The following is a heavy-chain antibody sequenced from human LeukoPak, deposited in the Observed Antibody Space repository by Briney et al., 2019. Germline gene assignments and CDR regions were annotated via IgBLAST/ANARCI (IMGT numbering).Heavy chain of an antibody. V-gene: IGHV3-7*01. CDR3: ARIGYSSSSLDY. CDR1: GFTFSSYA. J-gene: IGHJ4*02. Sequence: GGSLRLSCAASGFTFSSYAMSWVRQAPGKGLEWVANIKQDGSVKYYVDSVKGRFTISRDNAKNSVYLQMNSLRAEDTAVYYCARIGYSSSSLDYWGQGTLVTVSS. D-gene: IGHD6-6*01. CDR2: IKQDGSVK.